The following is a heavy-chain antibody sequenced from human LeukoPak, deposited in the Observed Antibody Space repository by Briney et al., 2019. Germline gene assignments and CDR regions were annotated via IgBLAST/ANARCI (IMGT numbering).Heavy chain of an antibody. CDR2: ISAYNGNT. CDR1: GGTFSSYA. CDR3: ARDWGIVVVPAAIPDYYYYMDV. J-gene: IGHJ6*03. Sequence: ASVKVSCKASGGTFSSYAISWVRQAPGQGLEWMGWISAYNGNTNYAQKLQGRVTMTTDTSTSTAYMELRSLRSDDTAVYYCARDWGIVVVPAAIPDYYYYMDVWGKGTTVTVSS. D-gene: IGHD2-2*01. V-gene: IGHV1-18*01.